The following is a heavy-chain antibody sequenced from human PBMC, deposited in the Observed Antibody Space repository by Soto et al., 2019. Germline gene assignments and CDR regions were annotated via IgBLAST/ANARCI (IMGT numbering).Heavy chain of an antibody. CDR2: IYWDNDK. CDR1: GFSLSTSEVG. V-gene: IGHV2-5*02. CDR3: AHRRSGSFFAY. D-gene: IGHD3-10*01. J-gene: IGHJ4*02. Sequence: SGPTLVNPTQTLTLTCTFSGFSLSTSEVGVGWIRQPPGKALEWLALIYWDNDKRYSPSLKSRLTITKDTSKKQVVLTVTDMDPVDTATYYCAHRRSGSFFAYWGRGTLVTVSS.